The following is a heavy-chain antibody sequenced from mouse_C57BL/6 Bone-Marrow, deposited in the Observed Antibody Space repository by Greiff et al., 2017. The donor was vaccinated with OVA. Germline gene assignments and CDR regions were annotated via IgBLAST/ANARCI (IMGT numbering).Heavy chain of an antibody. D-gene: IGHD1-1*01. J-gene: IGHJ1*03. CDR2: ISGGGGNT. V-gene: IGHV5-9*01. CDR1: GFTFSSYT. CDR3: ARNYYGSSYDV. Sequence: EVHLVESGGGLVKPGGSLKLSCAASGFTFSSYTMSWVRQTPEKRLEWVATISGGGGNTYYPDSVKGRFTISRDNAKNTLYLQMSSLRSEDTALYYCARNYYGSSYDVWGTGTTVTVSS.